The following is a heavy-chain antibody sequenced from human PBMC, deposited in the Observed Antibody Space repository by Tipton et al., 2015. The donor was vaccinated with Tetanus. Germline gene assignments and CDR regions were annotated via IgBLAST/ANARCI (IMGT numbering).Heavy chain of an antibody. Sequence: SLRLSCVASGFTFSHFAVSWVRQAPGKGLEWVSVMYSGGDTYYVDSVKGRFSISRDNAKNTLYLQMNSLRVEDTAVYYCVRDGGSSGWLAYWGQGTLVTVSS. CDR2: MYSGGDT. J-gene: IGHJ4*02. CDR3: VRDGGSSGWLAY. D-gene: IGHD6-19*01. V-gene: IGHV3-53*01. CDR1: GFTFSHFA.